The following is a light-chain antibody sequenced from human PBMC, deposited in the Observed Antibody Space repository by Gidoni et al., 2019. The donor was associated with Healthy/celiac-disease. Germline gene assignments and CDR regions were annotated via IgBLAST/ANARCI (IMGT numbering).Light chain of an antibody. V-gene: IGKV2-28*01. J-gene: IGKJ3*01. CDR2: LGS. CDR1: QSLLHSNGYNY. Sequence: IVMTQSPPSLPVTPGEPASITCRSSQSLLHSNGYNYLDWYLQKPGQSPQPLIYLGSNRASGGPDRLSGSGSGADFTLKISRVEAEDVGVYYCRQALQTPLAFXPXTKVDIK. CDR3: RQALQTPLA.